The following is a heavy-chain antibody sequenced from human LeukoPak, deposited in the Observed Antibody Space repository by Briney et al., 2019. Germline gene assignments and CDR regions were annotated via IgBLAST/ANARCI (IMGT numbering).Heavy chain of an antibody. CDR3: AKGSGWYV. CDR1: GFTFSSFA. CDR2: INTGRGTT. D-gene: IGHD6-19*01. V-gene: IGHV3-23*01. Sequence: GGSLRLSCAASGFTFSSFAMTWVRQAPGKGLEWVSVINTGRGTTDYADSVKGRFTIARDNSKNTLYLQINSLRAEDTAVYYCAKGSGWYVWGQGTLVTVSS. J-gene: IGHJ4*02.